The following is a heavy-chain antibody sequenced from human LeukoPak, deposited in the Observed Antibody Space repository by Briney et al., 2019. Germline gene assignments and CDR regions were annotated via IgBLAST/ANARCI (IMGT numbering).Heavy chain of an antibody. D-gene: IGHD3-3*01. J-gene: IGHJ4*02. CDR3: ARVGLSGYDFWSGYYY. Sequence: PGGSLRLSCAASAFTFSSYSMNWVRQAPGKGLEWVSSISSSGSYIYYADSVKGRFTISRDNAKNSLYLQMNSLRAEDTAVYYCARVGLSGYDFWSGYYYWGQGTLVTVSS. CDR2: ISSSGSYI. V-gene: IGHV3-21*01. CDR1: AFTFSSYS.